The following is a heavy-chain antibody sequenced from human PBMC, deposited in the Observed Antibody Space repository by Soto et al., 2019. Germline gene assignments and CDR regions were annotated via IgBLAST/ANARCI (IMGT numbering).Heavy chain of an antibody. D-gene: IGHD3-10*01. CDR3: ARVGGGLASLGYYGMDV. J-gene: IGHJ6*02. CDR2: INPNSGGT. Sequence: ASVKVSCKASGYTFIGYYIHWVRQAPGQGLEWMGWINPNSGGTNYAQRFQGWVTMTRDRSISTAYMELSRLKSDDTAVYYCARVGGGLASLGYYGMDVWGQGTTVTVSS. CDR1: GYTFIGYY. V-gene: IGHV1-2*04.